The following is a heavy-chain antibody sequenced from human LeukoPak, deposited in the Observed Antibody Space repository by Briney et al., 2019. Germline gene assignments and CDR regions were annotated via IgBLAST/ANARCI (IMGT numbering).Heavy chain of an antibody. J-gene: IGHJ6*02. CDR3: ARGVHRWETTDYYYGMDV. Sequence: ASVKVSCKASGYTFTSYDINWVRQATGQGLEWMGWMNPNSGNTGYAQKFQGRVTMTRNTSISTAYMELSSLRSEDTAVYYCARGVHRWETTDYYYGMDVWGQGTTVTVSS. D-gene: IGHD1-1*01. CDR1: GYTFTSYD. V-gene: IGHV1-8*01. CDR2: MNPNSGNT.